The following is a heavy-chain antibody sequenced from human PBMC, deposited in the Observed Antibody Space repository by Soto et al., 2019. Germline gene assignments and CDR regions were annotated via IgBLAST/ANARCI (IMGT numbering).Heavy chain of an antibody. CDR2: ISTYNGNT. CDR3: ARDGDGDYGY. D-gene: IGHD4-17*01. Sequence: QVQLVQSGAEVKKPGTSVKVSCKASGYTFTSNGISWVRQAPGQGLEWMGWISTYNGNTNYAPKLQGRVTMTRDTSTSIAYMELRDRRSDDTAVYYCARDGDGDYGYWGQGSLVTVSS. J-gene: IGHJ4*02. CDR1: GYTFTSNG. V-gene: IGHV1-18*01.